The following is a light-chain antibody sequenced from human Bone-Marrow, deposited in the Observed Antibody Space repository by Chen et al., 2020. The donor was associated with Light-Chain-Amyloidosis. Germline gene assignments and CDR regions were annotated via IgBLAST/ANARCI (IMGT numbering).Light chain of an antibody. CDR2: DDS. Sequence: SYVLTQPSSVSVAPGQTATIACGGNNIGSTSVHWYQQTPGQAPLLVVYDDSDRPSGIPERWSGPTSGNTATLTISRVEAGDEADYYCQVWDRSSDRPVFGGGTKLTVL. V-gene: IGLV3-21*02. CDR1: NIGSTS. CDR3: QVWDRSSDRPV. J-gene: IGLJ3*02.